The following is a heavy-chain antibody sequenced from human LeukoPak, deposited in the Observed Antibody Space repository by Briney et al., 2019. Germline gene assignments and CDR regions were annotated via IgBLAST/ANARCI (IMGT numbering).Heavy chain of an antibody. CDR3: ASPPLEYSSGWYTPGY. V-gene: IGHV3-53*01. CDR2: IYSGGST. J-gene: IGHJ4*02. D-gene: IGHD6-19*01. Sequence: GGSLRLSCAASGFTVSSNYMSWVRQAPGKGLEWVSVIYSGGSTYYADSVKGRFTISRDNSKNTLYLQMNSLRAEDTAVYYCASPPLEYSSGWYTPGYWGQGTLVTVSS. CDR1: GFTVSSNY.